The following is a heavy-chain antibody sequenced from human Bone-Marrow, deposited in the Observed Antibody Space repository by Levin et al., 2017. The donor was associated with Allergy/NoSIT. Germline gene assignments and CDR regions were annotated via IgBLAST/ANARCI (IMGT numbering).Heavy chain of an antibody. D-gene: IGHD3-3*01. CDR1: GGTFNNYA. CDR3: VRGGGGTIFGVVTALI. V-gene: IGHV1-69*06. CDR2: IVPLFGTA. Sequence: ASVKVSCKASGGTFNNYAITWVRQAPGQGLEWMGGIVPLFGTANYAQKFQGRVTITADKSTSTAYMELISLRSEDTAVYYCVRGGGGTIFGVVTALIWGQGTKVTVSS. J-gene: IGHJ3*02.